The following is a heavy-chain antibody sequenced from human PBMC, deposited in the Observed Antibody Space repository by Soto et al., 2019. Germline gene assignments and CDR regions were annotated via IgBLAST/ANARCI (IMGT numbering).Heavy chain of an antibody. CDR2: INDSGTI. V-gene: IGHV4-34*01. Sequence: QVQLQQWGAGLLKPSETLSLTCAVYGGSFSGYQWSWIRQTPGKGLEWIGKINDSGTINFKPSLKNRLSALLTTTKKQISLKLRSVTAADSADYSCASSIILGFGELSRRGSYYYYMDVWGKGTTVTVSS. J-gene: IGHJ6*03. CDR1: GGSFSGYQ. CDR3: ASSIILGFGELSRRGSYYYYMDV. D-gene: IGHD3-10*01.